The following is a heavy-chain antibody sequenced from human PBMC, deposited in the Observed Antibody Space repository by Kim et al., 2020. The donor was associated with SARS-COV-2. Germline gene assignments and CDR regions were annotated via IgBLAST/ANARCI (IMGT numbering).Heavy chain of an antibody. CDR1: GYTFTSYA. CDR3: AHEYYDFWSGYSGGMDV. Sequence: ASVKVSCKASGYTFTSYAMHWVRQAPGQRLEWMGWINAGNGNTKYSQKFQGRVTITRDTSASTAYMELSSLRSEDTAVYYCAHEYYDFWSGYSGGMDVWGQGTTVTVSS. J-gene: IGHJ6*02. CDR2: INAGNGNT. D-gene: IGHD3-3*01. V-gene: IGHV1-3*01.